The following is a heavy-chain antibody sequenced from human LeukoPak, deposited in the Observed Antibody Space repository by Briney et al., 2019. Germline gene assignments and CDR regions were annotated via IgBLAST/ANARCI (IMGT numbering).Heavy chain of an antibody. CDR3: ARGGGSFDC. J-gene: IGHJ4*02. D-gene: IGHD1-26*01. CDR2: ISYSGST. Sequence: SETLSRTCTVSGGSINTHYWSWIRQPPGKGLEWIGYISYSGSTNYNPSLNSRVTISLDTSNNQFSLQLKSVTAADTAVYYCARGGGSFDCWGQGTLVTVSS. V-gene: IGHV4-59*11. CDR1: GGSINTHY.